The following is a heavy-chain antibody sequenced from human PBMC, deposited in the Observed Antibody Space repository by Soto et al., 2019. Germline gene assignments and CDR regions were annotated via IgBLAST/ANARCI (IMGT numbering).Heavy chain of an antibody. D-gene: IGHD2-15*01. J-gene: IGHJ2*01. Sequence: GASVKVSCKASGYTFTSYYMHWVRQAPGQGLEGMGIINPSGGSTSYAQKFQGRVTMTRDTSTSTVYMELSSLSSEDTAVYYCARERRDIVVVVAATAGYFDLWGRGTLVTVSS. CDR2: INPSGGST. V-gene: IGHV1-46*01. CDR1: GYTFTSYY. CDR3: ARERRDIVVVVAATAGYFDL.